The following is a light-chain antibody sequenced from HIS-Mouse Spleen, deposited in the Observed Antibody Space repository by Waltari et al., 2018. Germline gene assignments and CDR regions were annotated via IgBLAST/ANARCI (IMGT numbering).Light chain of an antibody. CDR3: YSTDSSGNHRV. V-gene: IGLV3-10*01. J-gene: IGLJ2*01. Sequence: SYELTQPPSVSVSPGQTARITCSGDALPKKYAYWYQQKSGQAPVLVIYEDRKRSAGIPGRFFGSSSGTMATLTISGAQVEYEADYYCYSTDSSGNHRVFGGGTKLTVL. CDR2: EDR. CDR1: ALPKKY.